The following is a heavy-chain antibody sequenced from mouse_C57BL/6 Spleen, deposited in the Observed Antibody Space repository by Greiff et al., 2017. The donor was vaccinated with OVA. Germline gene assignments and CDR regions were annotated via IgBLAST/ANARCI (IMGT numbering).Heavy chain of an antibody. V-gene: IGHV1-80*01. Sequence: QVHVKQSGAELVKPGASVKISCKASGYAFSSYWMNWVKQRPGQGLEWIGQIYPGDGDTNYNGKFKGKATLTADKSSSTAYMQLSSLTSEDSAVYFCARWGYDKGAWFAYWGKGTLVTVSA. J-gene: IGHJ3*01. CDR1: GYAFSSYW. CDR3: ARWGYDKGAWFAY. D-gene: IGHD2-2*01. CDR2: IYPGDGDT.